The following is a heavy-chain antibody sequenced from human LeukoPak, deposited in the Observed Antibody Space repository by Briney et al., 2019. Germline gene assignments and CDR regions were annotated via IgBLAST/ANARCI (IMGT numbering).Heavy chain of an antibody. Sequence: SETLSLTCTVSGVSINSYYWTWIRQPPGKGLEWIGYIYYSGSAIYNPSLKSRVTISVDTSKNYFSLKLSSVTAADTAVYYCATYATGSLRYWGQGTLVTVSS. D-gene: IGHD6-13*01. CDR3: ATYATGSLRY. CDR1: GVSINSYY. CDR2: IYYSGSA. V-gene: IGHV4-59*01. J-gene: IGHJ4*02.